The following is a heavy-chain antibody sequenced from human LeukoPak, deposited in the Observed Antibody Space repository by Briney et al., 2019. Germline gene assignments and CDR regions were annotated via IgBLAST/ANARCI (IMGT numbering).Heavy chain of an antibody. CDR2: INHSGST. J-gene: IGHJ5*02. CDR3: AREFPPSYYDFWSGYSPRFDP. D-gene: IGHD3-3*01. Sequence: SETLSLTCAVYGGSFSGYYWSWIRQPPGKGLEWIGEINHSGSTNYNPSLKSRVTISVDTSKNQFSLKLSSVTAADTAVYYCAREFPPSYYDFWSGYSPRFDPWGQGTLVTVSS. CDR1: GGSFSGYY. V-gene: IGHV4-34*01.